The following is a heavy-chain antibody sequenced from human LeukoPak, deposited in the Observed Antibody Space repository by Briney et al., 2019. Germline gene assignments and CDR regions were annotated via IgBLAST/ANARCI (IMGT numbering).Heavy chain of an antibody. CDR1: GFTFSNFA. V-gene: IGHV3-48*01. D-gene: IGHD5-18*01. CDR2: ISSSSSTI. CDR3: ARLGYSYGHTYFDY. J-gene: IGHJ4*02. Sequence: GGSLRLSCAASGFTFSNFAMNWVRQAPGKGLEWVSYISSSSSTIYYVDSVKGRFTISRDNAKNSLYLQMNSLRAEDTAVYYCARLGYSYGHTYFDYWGQGTLVTVSS.